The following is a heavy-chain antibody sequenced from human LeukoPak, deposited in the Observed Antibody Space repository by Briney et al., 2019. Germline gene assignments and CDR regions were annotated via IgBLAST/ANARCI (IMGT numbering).Heavy chain of an antibody. V-gene: IGHV4-39*01. CDR1: GVSISSSNSY. J-gene: IGHJ5*02. CDR2: IYYSGNT. CDR3: ARGLFGVVVVAALNWFDP. D-gene: IGHD2-15*01. Sequence: SETLSLTCTVSGVSISSSNSYWGWIRQPPGKGLEWIGSIYYSGNTYYNASLKSQVSISIDTSKNQFSLRLTSVTAADTAVYYCARGLFGVVVVAALNWFDPWGQGTLVTVSS.